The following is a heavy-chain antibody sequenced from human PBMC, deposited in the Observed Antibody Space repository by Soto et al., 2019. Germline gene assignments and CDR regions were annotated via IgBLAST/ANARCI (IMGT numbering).Heavy chain of an antibody. J-gene: IGHJ4*02. CDR1: GGSVLNGGYY. Sequence: SETLSLTCTVSGGSVLNGGYYWNCIRQRPGEGLQSIGKIFFSGDTHYSPALKSRLFISIDTSKNQFSLKLSSLTAADTATSYCASDNYGGMLDYWAQGTLVTVSS. D-gene: IGHD4-17*01. CDR2: IFFSGDT. CDR3: ASDNYGGMLDY. V-gene: IGHV4-31*03.